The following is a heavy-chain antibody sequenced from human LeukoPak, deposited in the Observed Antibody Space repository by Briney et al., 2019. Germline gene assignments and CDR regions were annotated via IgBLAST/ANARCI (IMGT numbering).Heavy chain of an antibody. CDR2: IYTSGST. V-gene: IGHV4-61*02. D-gene: IGHD3-3*01. Sequence: PSETLSLTCTVSGGSISSGSYYWSWIRQPAGKGLEWIGRIYTSGSTNYNPSLKSRVTISVDTSKNQFSLKLSSVTAADTAVYYCASEGVTIFGVVRWAFDIWGQGTMVTVSS. CDR1: GGSISSGSYY. J-gene: IGHJ3*02. CDR3: ASEGVTIFGVVRWAFDI.